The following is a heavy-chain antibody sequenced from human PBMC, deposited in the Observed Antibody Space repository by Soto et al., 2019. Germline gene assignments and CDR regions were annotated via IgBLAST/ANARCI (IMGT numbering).Heavy chain of an antibody. J-gene: IGHJ4*02. V-gene: IGHV3-23*01. CDR1: GFTFGNYA. CDR2: ISASGGRT. CDR3: AKDLEVLSARFES. D-gene: IGHD2-15*01. Sequence: GGSLRLSCRASGFTFGNYAMAWVRQAPGKGLEWVSGISASGGRTYYADSAKGRFTISRDNSNNTLYLQMSSLRAEDTAVYYCAKDLEVLSARFESWGQGALVTVS.